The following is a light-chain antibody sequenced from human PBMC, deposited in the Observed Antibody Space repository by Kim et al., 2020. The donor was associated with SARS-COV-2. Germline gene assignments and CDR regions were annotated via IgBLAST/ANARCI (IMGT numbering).Light chain of an antibody. CDR3: EAWDDSLNGPV. J-gene: IGLJ3*02. CDR2: RND. Sequence: GQRVTISCSGGRSNVGRNYVYWFQHLPGTAPKVLIERNDQRPSGAPARFSGSKSGTSASLAISGLQPEDDADYYCEAWDDSLNGPVFGGGTQLTVL. CDR1: RSNVGRNY. V-gene: IGLV1-44*01.